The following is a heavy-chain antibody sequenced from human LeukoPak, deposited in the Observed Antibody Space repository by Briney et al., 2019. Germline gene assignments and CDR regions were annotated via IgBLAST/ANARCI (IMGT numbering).Heavy chain of an antibody. V-gene: IGHV3-23*01. CDR2: LSGSAGAT. J-gene: IGHJ4*01. D-gene: IGHD3-9*01. CDR1: GFTFNSYA. Sequence: GGSLRLSCAASGFTFNSYAMSWVRQAPGKGLEWVSALSGSAGATYYPDSVKGRFTISRDNSKNTLYLQMNLLSPEDTAIYFCEKTPDNHDWLYYFDDWGQGTQVTVSS. CDR3: EKTPDNHDWLYYFDD.